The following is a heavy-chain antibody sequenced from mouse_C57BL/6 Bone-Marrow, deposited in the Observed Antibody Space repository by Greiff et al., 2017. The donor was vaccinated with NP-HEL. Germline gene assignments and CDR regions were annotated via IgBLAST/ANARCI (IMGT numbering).Heavy chain of an antibody. J-gene: IGHJ1*03. CDR1: GFSFNTYA. Sequence: EVQLQQSGGGLVQPKGSLKLSCAASGFSFNTYAMNWVRQAPGKGLEWVARIRSKSNNYATYYADSVKDRFTISRDDSESMLYLQMNNLKTEDTAMYYWVRCTPGWYFDVWGTGTTVTVSS. CDR3: VRCTPGWYFDV. D-gene: IGHD2-14*01. V-gene: IGHV10-1*01. CDR2: IRSKSNNYAT.